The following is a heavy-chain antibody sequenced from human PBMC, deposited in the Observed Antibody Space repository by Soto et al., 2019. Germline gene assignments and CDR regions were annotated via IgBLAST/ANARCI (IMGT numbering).Heavy chain of an antibody. CDR1: GFTFSSYA. D-gene: IGHD4-17*01. J-gene: IGHJ6*03. CDR2: ISGSGGST. V-gene: IGHV3-23*01. Sequence: VQLLESGGGLVQPGGSLRLSCAASGFTFSSYAMSWVRQAPGKGLEWVSAISGSGGSTYYADSVKGRFTISRDSSTNTLYLKMNSPRAEDTTVYYGAKDPGYYGDYYCYYMDVWGKGTTVTVSS. CDR3: AKDPGYYGDYYCYYMDV.